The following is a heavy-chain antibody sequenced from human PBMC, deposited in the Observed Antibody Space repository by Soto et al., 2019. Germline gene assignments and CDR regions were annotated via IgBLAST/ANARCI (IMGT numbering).Heavy chain of an antibody. Sequence: QLQLQESGSGLVKPSQTLSLTCAVSGGSISSGGYSWSWIRQPPGKGLEWIGYIYHSGSTYYNPSLKSRVTISVDRSKNQFSLKLSSVTAADTAVYYCAREGVTTVVTGGAFDIWGQGTMVTVSS. J-gene: IGHJ3*02. D-gene: IGHD4-17*01. V-gene: IGHV4-30-2*01. CDR3: AREGVTTVVTGGAFDI. CDR1: GGSISSGGYS. CDR2: IYHSGST.